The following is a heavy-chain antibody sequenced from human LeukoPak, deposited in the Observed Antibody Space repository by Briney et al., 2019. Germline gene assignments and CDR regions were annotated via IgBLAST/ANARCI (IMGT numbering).Heavy chain of an antibody. Sequence: GGSLRLSCAASGFTFSRYAMNWVRQAPGKGLEWVSTISGSGGSTNYADSVKGRFTISRDNSENTLYLQMNSLRAEDTAVYYCAKHFWSGYYPYFDYWGQGTQVTVSS. CDR2: ISGSGGST. CDR1: GFTFSRYA. J-gene: IGHJ4*02. D-gene: IGHD3-3*02. CDR3: AKHFWSGYYPYFDY. V-gene: IGHV3-23*01.